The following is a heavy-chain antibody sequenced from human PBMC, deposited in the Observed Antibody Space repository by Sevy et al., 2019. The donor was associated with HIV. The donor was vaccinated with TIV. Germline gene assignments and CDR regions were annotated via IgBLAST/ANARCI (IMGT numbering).Heavy chain of an antibody. Sequence: GGSLRLSCAASGFLFGTHAMSWVREAPGKGLEWVSGITSSASTTYYADSVKGRFTISRDNSKNTLNLQTNNLRAEDTAVYYCTKDAGWPLWGQGTLVTVSS. J-gene: IGHJ4*02. CDR1: GFLFGTHA. CDR3: TKDAGWPL. D-gene: IGHD3-9*01. V-gene: IGHV3-23*01. CDR2: ITSSASTT.